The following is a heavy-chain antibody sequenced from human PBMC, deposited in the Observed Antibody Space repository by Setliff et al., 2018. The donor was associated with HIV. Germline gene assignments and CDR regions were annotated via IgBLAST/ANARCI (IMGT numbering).Heavy chain of an antibody. V-gene: IGHV4-39*01. J-gene: IGHJ4*02. CDR2: IFYSGHT. Sequence: SETLSLTCTVSGGSITRSSYYWAWIRQPPGKGLEWIGNIFYSGHTFYNPSLRSRVTISVDTSKNQFSLKLSSVTAADTAVYYCARRGAYSSGWYQFGFDYWGQGTLVTVSS. CDR1: GGSITRSSYY. D-gene: IGHD6-19*01. CDR3: ARRGAYSSGWYQFGFDY.